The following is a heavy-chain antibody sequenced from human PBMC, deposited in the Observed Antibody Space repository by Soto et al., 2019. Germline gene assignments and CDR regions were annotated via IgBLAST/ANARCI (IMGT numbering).Heavy chain of an antibody. J-gene: IGHJ6*02. Sequence: QVQLVQSGAEVKKPGSSVKVSCKASGGTFSSYAISWVRQAPGQGLEWMGGIIPIFGTANYAQKFQGRVTITADESTGTAYMELSSLRSEDTDVYYCASGTIFGVVTTYYYYGMDVWGQGTTVTVSS. D-gene: IGHD3-3*01. CDR1: GGTFSSYA. CDR2: IIPIFGTA. CDR3: ASGTIFGVVTTYYYYGMDV. V-gene: IGHV1-69*12.